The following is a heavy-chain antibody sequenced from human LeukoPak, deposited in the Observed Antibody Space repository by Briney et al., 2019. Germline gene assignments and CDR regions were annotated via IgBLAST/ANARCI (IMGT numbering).Heavy chain of an antibody. V-gene: IGHV4-39*01. CDR2: IYYSGST. CDR3: ARWWELLSWFDP. D-gene: IGHD1-26*01. J-gene: IGHJ5*02. CDR1: GGSISSSSYY. Sequence: PSETLSLTCTVSGGSISSSSYYWGWIRHPPGKGLEWIGSIYYSGSTYYNPSLKSRVTISVDTSKNQFSLKLSSVTAADTAVYYCARWWELLSWFDPWGQGTLVTVSS.